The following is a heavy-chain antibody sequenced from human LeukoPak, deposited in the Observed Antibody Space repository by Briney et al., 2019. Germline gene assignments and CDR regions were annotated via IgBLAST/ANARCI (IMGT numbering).Heavy chain of an antibody. V-gene: IGHV1-69*04. Sequence: SVKVSCKASGGTFSSYAISWVRQAPGQGLEWMGRIIPILGIANYAQKFQGRVTITADKSTSTVYMELSSLRSEDTAVYYCASGTIYYYYGMDVWGQGTTVTVSS. J-gene: IGHJ6*02. D-gene: IGHD2-2*01. CDR2: IIPILGIA. CDR3: ASGTIYYYYGMDV. CDR1: GGTFSSYA.